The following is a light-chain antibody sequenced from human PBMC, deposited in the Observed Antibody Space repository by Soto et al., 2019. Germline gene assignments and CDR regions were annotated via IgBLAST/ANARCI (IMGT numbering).Light chain of an antibody. Sequence: IGLTQSPGTLSLSPGERATLSCRASQSVSSSYLAWYQQKPGQAPRLLIYGASSRATGIPDRFSGSGSGTDFTLTISRLEPEDFAVYYCQQYGSSLLWTFGQGTKVDIK. CDR1: QSVSSSY. CDR2: GAS. V-gene: IGKV3-20*01. J-gene: IGKJ1*01. CDR3: QQYGSSLLWT.